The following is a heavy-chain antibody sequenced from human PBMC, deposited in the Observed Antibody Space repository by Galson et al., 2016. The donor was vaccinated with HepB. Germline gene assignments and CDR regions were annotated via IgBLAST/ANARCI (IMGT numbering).Heavy chain of an antibody. CDR1: GFTFSSYD. Sequence: SLRLSCAASGFTFSSYDMNWVRQAPGKGLEWVSGISGSALDTYYADSVRGRFTISRDNSKNTVYLEMNSLRVEDAAIYYCAKDVLLNWPMNGMDVWGQGTTVTVSS. CDR3: AKDVLLNWPMNGMDV. D-gene: IGHD2-8*02. J-gene: IGHJ6*02. CDR2: ISGSALDT. V-gene: IGHV3-23*01.